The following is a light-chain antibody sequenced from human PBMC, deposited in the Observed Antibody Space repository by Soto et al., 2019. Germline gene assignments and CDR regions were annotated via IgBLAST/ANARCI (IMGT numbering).Light chain of an antibody. CDR1: QTISKS. CDR3: QHYNSYSEA. J-gene: IGKJ1*01. CDR2: KAS. V-gene: IGKV1-5*03. Sequence: DIQMTQSPSSLSASVGDIISITCRSFQTISKSLNWYQQKPGKAPKLLIYKASTLKSGVPSRFSGSGSGTEFTLTISSLQPDDFATYYCQHYNSYSEAFGQGTKVDIK.